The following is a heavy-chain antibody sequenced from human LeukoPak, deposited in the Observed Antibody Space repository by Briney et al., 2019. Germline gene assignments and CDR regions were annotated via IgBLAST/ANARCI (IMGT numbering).Heavy chain of an antibody. CDR3: ASANYDFWWGFDY. D-gene: IGHD3-3*01. V-gene: IGHV4-59*01. Sequence: SETLSLTCPVDGGSLSSYYWSWIRQPPGKGLEWIGYNYYIGSTNYNPSLKSSVTISVDTSKNQFSLKLSSVTAADTAVYYCASANYDFWWGFDYWGQGTLVTVSS. J-gene: IGHJ4*02. CDR2: NYYIGST. CDR1: GGSLSSYY.